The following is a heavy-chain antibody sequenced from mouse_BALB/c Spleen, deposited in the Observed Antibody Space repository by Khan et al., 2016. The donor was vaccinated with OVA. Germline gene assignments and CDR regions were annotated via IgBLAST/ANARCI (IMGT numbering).Heavy chain of an antibody. CDR3: ERPPYFSYTLDY. D-gene: IGHD2-10*01. CDR2: INTYTGEP. V-gene: IGHV9-3-1*01. CDR1: GYTFTNYG. Sequence: QIQLVQSGPELKKPGETVKISCKASGYTFTNYGMNWVKQSPGKALKWMGWINTYTGEPTYADDFKGRFAFSLETSASTAYLQINNLKNEDTATYFCERPPYFSYTLDYWGQGTSVTVSS. J-gene: IGHJ4*01.